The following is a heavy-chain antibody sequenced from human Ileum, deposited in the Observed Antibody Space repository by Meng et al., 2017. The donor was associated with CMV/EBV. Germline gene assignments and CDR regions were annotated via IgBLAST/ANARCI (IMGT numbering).Heavy chain of an antibody. J-gene: IGHJ4*02. CDR1: GFTFSGYW. D-gene: IGHD1-1*01. V-gene: IGHV3-74*01. CDR3: VRDGHHWNFDY. CDR2: IKGDGSYA. Sequence: SCAASGFTFSGYWMHWVRQGPGKGLVWVSRIKGDGSYANYADSVQGRFTFSRDNAKNMLFLQMNSLRGEDTGVYYCVRDGHHWNFDYWGQGTLVTVSS.